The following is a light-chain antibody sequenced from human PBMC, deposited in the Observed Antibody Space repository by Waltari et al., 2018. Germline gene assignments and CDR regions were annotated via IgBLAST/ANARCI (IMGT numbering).Light chain of an antibody. J-gene: IGKJ4*01. CDR2: GAS. CDR3: QQYDDWPLT. V-gene: IGKV3-20*01. Sequence: EIVLTQSPGTLSLSPGQRVTLSCRASQNVDDNFVAWYQQKPGQSPRLLIYGASNRAIGIADRFSGSGSGTDFTLTITSLEPEDFAMYYCQQYDDWPLTFGGGTQVEIK. CDR1: QNVDDNF.